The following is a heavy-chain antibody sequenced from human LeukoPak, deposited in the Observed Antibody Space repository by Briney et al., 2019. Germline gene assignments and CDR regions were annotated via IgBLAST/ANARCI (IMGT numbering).Heavy chain of an antibody. CDR2: ISAYNGNT. D-gene: IGHD3-3*01. V-gene: IGHV1-18*01. Sequence: ASVKVSCKASGGTFSSYAISWVRQAPGQGLEWMGWISAYNGNTNYAQKLQGRVTMTTDTSTSTAYMELRSLRSDDTAVYYCARGTYYDFWSGYPIYWFDPWGQGTLVTVSS. J-gene: IGHJ5*02. CDR1: GGTFSSYA. CDR3: ARGTYYDFWSGYPIYWFDP.